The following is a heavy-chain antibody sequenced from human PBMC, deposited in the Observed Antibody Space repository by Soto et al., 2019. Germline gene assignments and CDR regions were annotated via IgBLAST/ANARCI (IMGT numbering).Heavy chain of an antibody. CDR1: GYTLTESS. CDR2: FDPEDGET. D-gene: IGHD3-10*01. J-gene: IGHJ2*01. CDR3: ATLSITMVRGVITPGYYYWYFDL. V-gene: IGHV1-24*01. Sequence: ASVKVSCKVSGYTLTESSMHWVRQAPGKGLEWMGGFDPEDGETIYAQKFQGRVTMTEDTSTDTAYMELSSLRSEDTAVYYCATLSITMVRGVITPGYYYWYFDLWGRGTLVTVSS.